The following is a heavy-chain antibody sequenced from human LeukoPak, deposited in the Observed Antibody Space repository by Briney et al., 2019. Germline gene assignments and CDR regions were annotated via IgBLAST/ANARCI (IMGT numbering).Heavy chain of an antibody. CDR3: ARDCSSTTCYWVFDY. J-gene: IGHJ4*02. D-gene: IGHD2-2*01. CDR1: GFTFSSYW. CDR2: IKKDGSEK. V-gene: IGHV3-7*01. Sequence: GGSLRLSCAASGFTFSSYWMSWVRQAPGKGLGWVANIKKDGSEKYYVGSVKGRLTISRDNAKNSLYLQMNSLRAEDTAVYYCARDCSSTTCYWVFDYWGQGTLVTVSS.